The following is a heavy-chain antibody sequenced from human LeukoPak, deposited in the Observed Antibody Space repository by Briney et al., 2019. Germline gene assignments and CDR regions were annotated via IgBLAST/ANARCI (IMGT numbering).Heavy chain of an antibody. J-gene: IGHJ4*02. Sequence: PGRSLRLSCAASGFTFSSYGMHWVRQAPGKGLEWVAVISYDGSNKYYADSVKGRFTISRDNSKNTLYLQMNSLRAEDTAVYYCARTNTAMADLLSYWGQGTLVTVSS. CDR3: ARTNTAMADLLSY. CDR2: ISYDGSNK. V-gene: IGHV3-30*19. CDR1: GFTFSSYG. D-gene: IGHD5-18*01.